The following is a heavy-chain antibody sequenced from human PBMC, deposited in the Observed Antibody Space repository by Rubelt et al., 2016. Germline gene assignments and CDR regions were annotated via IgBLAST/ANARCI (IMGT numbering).Heavy chain of an antibody. CDR1: GASFSGYY. D-gene: IGHD6-19*01. J-gene: IGHJ4*02. Sequence: QVQLQQWGAGLLKPSETLSLTCAVYGASFSGYYWSWIRQPPGKGLEWIGEINHSGSTNHNSSLQSRVTISVDTSKNQFSLKLGLVTAADTAVCYCAREVLAVAGTNYVGYWGQGTLVTVSS. CDR2: INHSGST. CDR3: AREVLAVAGTNYVGY. V-gene: IGHV4-34*01.